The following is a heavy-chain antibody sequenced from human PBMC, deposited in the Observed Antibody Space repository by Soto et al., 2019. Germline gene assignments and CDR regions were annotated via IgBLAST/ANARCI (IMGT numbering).Heavy chain of an antibody. V-gene: IGHV4-39*01. J-gene: IGHJ4*02. CDR3: ATEPAYYDSSGYYGIDY. CDR1: GGSISSSSYY. D-gene: IGHD3-22*01. CDR2: IYYRGST. Sequence: PSETLSLTCTVSGGSISSSSYYWGWIRQPPGKGLERIGSIYYRGSTYYNPSLKSRVTISVDTSKNQFSLRLSSVTAADTAVYYCATEPAYYDSSGYYGIDYWGQGTLVTVSS.